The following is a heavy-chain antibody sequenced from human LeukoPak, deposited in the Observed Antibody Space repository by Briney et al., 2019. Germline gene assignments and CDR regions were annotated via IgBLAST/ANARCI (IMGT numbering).Heavy chain of an antibody. J-gene: IGHJ6*03. CDR2: IRYDGSNK. CDR3: AKGGGSSYYYYMDV. D-gene: IGHD6-13*01. CDR1: GFTFSSYG. Sequence: PGVSLRLSCAASGFTFSSYGMHWVRQAPGKGLEWVAFIRYDGSNKYYADSVKGRFTISRDNSKNALYLQMNSLRAEDTAVYSCAKGGGSSYYYYMDVWGKGTTVTISS. V-gene: IGHV3-30*02.